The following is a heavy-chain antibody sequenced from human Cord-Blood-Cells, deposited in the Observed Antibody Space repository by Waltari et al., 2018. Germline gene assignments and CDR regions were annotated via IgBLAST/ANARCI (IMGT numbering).Heavy chain of an antibody. D-gene: IGHD2-21*01. J-gene: IGHJ4*02. CDR2: ISSSGSTI. CDR1: GFTFSSYE. V-gene: IGHV3-48*03. Sequence: EVQLVESGGGLVQPGGSLRLSCAASGFTFSSYEMNWVRQAPGKGLEWVSYISSSGSTIYYADSVKGRFTISRDSAKNSLYLQMNSLRAEDTAVYYCARGDCGGDCSFDYWGQGTLVTVSS. CDR3: ARGDCGGDCSFDY.